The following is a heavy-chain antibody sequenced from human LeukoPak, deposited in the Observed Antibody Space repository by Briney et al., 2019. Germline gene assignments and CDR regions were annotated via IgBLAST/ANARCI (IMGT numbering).Heavy chain of an antibody. Sequence: GASVKVSCKASGGTFSSYAISWVRQAPGQGLEWMGGIIPIFGTANYAQKFQGRVTITADESTSTAYMELSSLRSEDTAVYYCARMGWNDAIDNYWGQGTLVTVSS. D-gene: IGHD1-1*01. V-gene: IGHV1-69*13. CDR2: IIPIFGTA. CDR1: GGTFSSYA. J-gene: IGHJ4*02. CDR3: ARMGWNDAIDNY.